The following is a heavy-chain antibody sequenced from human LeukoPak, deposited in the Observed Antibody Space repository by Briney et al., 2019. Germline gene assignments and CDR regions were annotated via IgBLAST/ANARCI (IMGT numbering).Heavy chain of an antibody. J-gene: IGHJ3*02. CDR3: ARDPRNYYGSGSYSGAFDI. CDR1: GYTFTSYA. V-gene: IGHV1-3*01. CDR2: INAGNGNT. Sequence: ASVKVSCKASGYTFTSYAIHWVRQAPGQRLGGMGWINAGNGNTKYSQKFQGRVTITRDTSASTAYMELSSLRSEDTAVYYCARDPRNYYGSGSYSGAFDIWGQGTMVTVSS. D-gene: IGHD3-10*01.